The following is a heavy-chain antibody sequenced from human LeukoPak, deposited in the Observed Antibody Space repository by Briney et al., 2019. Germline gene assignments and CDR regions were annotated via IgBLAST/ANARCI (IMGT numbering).Heavy chain of an antibody. V-gene: IGHV1-69*05. CDR3: ASAAVSSIAARLDY. J-gene: IGHJ4*02. CDR1: GGTFSSYA. CDR2: IIPIFGTA. D-gene: IGHD6-6*01. Sequence: SVKVFCKASGGTFSSYAISWVRQAPGQGLEWMGGIIPIFGTANYAQKFQGRVTITTDESTSTAYMELSSLRSEDTAVYYCASAAVSSIAARLDYWGQGTLVTVSS.